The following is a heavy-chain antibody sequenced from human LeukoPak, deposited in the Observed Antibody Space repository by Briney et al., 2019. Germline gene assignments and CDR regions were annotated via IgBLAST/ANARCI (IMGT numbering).Heavy chain of an antibody. V-gene: IGHV1-46*01. CDR2: INPSGGST. CDR1: GYTFTSYY. CDR3: ASAGPAAPGRWDYYYYYMDV. D-gene: IGHD2-2*01. J-gene: IGHJ6*03. Sequence: GASVKVSCKAPGYTFTSYYMHWVRQAPGQGLEWMGIINPSGGSTSYAQKFQGRVTMTRDMSTSTVYMELSSLRSEDTAVYYCASAGPAAPGRWDYYYYYMDVWGKGTTVTVSS.